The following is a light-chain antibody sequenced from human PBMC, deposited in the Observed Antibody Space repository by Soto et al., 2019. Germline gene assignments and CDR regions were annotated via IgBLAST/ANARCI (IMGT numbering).Light chain of an antibody. CDR1: QSISSN. CDR2: GSS. V-gene: IGKV3-15*01. CDR3: QQYKNWPQT. Sequence: EIVMTRSPATLSVSPGERATLSCRASQSISSNLAWYQQKPGQAPGLLIYGSSTRATGVPARFSGSGYGTEFTLTISNMQSEDFAVYYCQQYKNWPQTFGQGTKVDIK. J-gene: IGKJ1*01.